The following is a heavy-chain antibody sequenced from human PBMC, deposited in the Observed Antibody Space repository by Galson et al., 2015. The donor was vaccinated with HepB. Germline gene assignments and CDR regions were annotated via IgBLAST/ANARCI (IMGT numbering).Heavy chain of an antibody. Sequence: SLRLSCAASGFTFSNAWMSWVRQAPGKGLEWVGRIKGKTDGGTTDYAAPVKGRFTISRDDSKNTLYLKMNSLKTEDTAEYYCTTEDWPLGYWGQGTLVTVSS. CDR2: IKGKTDGGTT. J-gene: IGHJ4*02. V-gene: IGHV3-15*01. CDR1: GFTFSNAW. D-gene: IGHD2-21*01. CDR3: TTEDWPLGY.